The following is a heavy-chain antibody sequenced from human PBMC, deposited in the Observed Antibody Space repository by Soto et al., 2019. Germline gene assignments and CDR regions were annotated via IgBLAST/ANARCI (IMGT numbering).Heavy chain of an antibody. CDR3: ARAVTWGLDV. CDR2: ISRSSTGI. J-gene: IGHJ6*02. CDR1: GFTFSLYS. D-gene: IGHD3-10*01. V-gene: IGHV3-48*02. Sequence: EVQLVESGGGLVQPGGSLRLSCAASGFTFSLYSMSWVRQAPGKGLEWVSYISRSSTGIHYADSLKGRFTISRDDATNSMHLQMNSQRDGDTAVYYCARAVTWGLDVWGQGTTV.